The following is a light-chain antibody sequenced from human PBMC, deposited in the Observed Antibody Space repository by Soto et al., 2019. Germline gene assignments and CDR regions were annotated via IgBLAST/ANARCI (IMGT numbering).Light chain of an antibody. J-gene: IGKJ4*01. CDR2: AAS. CDR1: QGVDRW. Sequence: DIQMTQSPSSLSASFGDRINITCRASQGVDRWLAWYQQRPGEAPKVLIYAASSLRSGVPPRFSGSGYGTDFSLIISSLQPEDLATYYCKQSKSFPLTFGGGTKVDIK. CDR3: KQSKSFPLT. V-gene: IGKV1-12*01.